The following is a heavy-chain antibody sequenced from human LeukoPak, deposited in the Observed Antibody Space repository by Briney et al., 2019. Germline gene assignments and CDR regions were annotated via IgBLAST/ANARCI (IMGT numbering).Heavy chain of an antibody. J-gene: IGHJ3*02. CDR3: ARELYTSGWYVFDI. Sequence: ASVKVSCKASGYTFTSYGISWVRQAPGQGLEWMGWISAYNGNTNYAQKLQGRVTMTTDTSTSTAYMELRSLRSDDTAVYYCARELYTSGWYVFDIWGQGTMVTVSS. CDR2: ISAYNGNT. V-gene: IGHV1-18*01. D-gene: IGHD6-19*01. CDR1: GYTFTSYG.